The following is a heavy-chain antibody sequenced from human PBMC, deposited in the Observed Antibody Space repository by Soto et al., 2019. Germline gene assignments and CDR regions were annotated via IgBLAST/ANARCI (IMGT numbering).Heavy chain of an antibody. CDR2: MNPNSGNT. Sequence: ASVKVSCKASGYTFTSYDINWVRQATGQGLEWMGWMNPNSGNTGYAQKFQGRVTMTRNTSINTAYMELSSLRSEDTAVYYCARAADYGDYRYYYYYYMDVWGKGTTVTV. J-gene: IGHJ6*03. CDR3: ARAADYGDYRYYYYYYMDV. CDR1: GYTFTSYD. V-gene: IGHV1-8*01. D-gene: IGHD4-17*01.